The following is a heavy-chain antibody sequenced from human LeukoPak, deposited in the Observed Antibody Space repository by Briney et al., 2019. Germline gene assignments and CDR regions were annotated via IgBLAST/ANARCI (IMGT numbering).Heavy chain of an antibody. Sequence: PLETLSLTCTVSGGSISSYYWSWIRQPPGKGLEWIGYIYYSGSTNYNPSLKSRVTISVDTSKNQFSLKLSSVTAADTAVYYCARDSGRYYFDYWGQGTLVTVSS. V-gene: IGHV4-59*01. CDR1: GGSISSYY. CDR3: ARDSGRYYFDY. J-gene: IGHJ4*02. CDR2: IYYSGST. D-gene: IGHD3-10*01.